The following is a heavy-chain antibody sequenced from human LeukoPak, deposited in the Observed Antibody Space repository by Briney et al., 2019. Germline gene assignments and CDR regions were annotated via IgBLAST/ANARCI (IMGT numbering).Heavy chain of an antibody. J-gene: IGHJ5*02. CDR3: ATSSNWFDP. D-gene: IGHD5/OR15-5a*01. CDR2: INHSGST. CDR1: VGSFSGYY. Sequence: SETLSLTCAVYVGSFSGYYWSWIRQPPGKGLEGIGEINHSGSTNYNPSLKSRVTISVDTSKIQFSLKLSSVTAADTAVYYCATSSNWFDPWGQGTLVTVSS. V-gene: IGHV4-34*01.